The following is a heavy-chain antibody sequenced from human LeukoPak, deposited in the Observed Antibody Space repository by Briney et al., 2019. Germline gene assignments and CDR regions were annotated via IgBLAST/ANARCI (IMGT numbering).Heavy chain of an antibody. CDR1: GFTFSSYG. CDR3: ARGPGWNSSGYDY. D-gene: IGHD6-19*01. CDR2: ISYDGSNK. Sequence: GRSLRLSCAASGFTFSSYGMHWVRQAPGKGLEWVAVISYDGSNKYYADSVKGRFTISRDNSKNTLYLQMNSLRAEDTAVYYCARGPGWNSSGYDYWGQGTLVTVSS. J-gene: IGHJ4*02. V-gene: IGHV3-30*03.